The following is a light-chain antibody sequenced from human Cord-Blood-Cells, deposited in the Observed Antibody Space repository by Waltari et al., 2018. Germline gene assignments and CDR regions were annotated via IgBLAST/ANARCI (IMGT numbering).Light chain of an antibody. CDR2: EVS. CDR3: SSYTSSSTLDV. CDR1: SSDAGGYNF. V-gene: IGLV2-14*01. Sequence: SALTQPASVPRSPGKSITISCTGTSSDAGGYNFVSCYQQHPGKAPKPMIYEVSNRPAGVSNRFSGSESGNTASLTISGLQAEDEADYYCSSYTSSSTLDVFGTGTKVTVL. J-gene: IGLJ1*01.